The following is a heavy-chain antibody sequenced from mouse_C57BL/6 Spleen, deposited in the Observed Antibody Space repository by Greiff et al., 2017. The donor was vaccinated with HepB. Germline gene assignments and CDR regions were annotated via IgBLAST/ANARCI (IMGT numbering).Heavy chain of an antibody. D-gene: IGHD1-1*01. J-gene: IGHJ2*01. Sequence: QVQLQQPGAELVKPGASVKLSCKASGCTFTSYWMQWVKQRPGQGLEWIGEIDPSDSYTNYNQKFKGKATLTVDTSSSTAYMQLSSLTSEDSAVYYCARGDYYGSRFDYWGQGTTLTVSS. CDR2: IDPSDSYT. V-gene: IGHV1-50*01. CDR3: ARGDYYGSRFDY. CDR1: GCTFTSYW.